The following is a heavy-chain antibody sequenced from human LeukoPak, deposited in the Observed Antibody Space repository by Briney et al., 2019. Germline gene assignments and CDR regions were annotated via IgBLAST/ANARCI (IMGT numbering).Heavy chain of an antibody. Sequence: GESLKISCKGSGYSFTSYWIGWVRQMSRKGLEWMGIIYPGDSDTRYSPSFQGQVTISADKSISTAYLQWSSLKASDTAMYYCARLEAATGKRYYYYGMDVWGQGTTVTVSS. CDR3: ARLEAATGKRYYYYGMDV. CDR2: IYPGDSDT. J-gene: IGHJ6*02. V-gene: IGHV5-51*01. D-gene: IGHD6-13*01. CDR1: GYSFTSYW.